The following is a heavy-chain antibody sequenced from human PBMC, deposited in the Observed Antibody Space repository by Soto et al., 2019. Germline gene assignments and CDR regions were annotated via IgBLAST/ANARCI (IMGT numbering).Heavy chain of an antibody. CDR1: GASVSSGDYY. CDR3: VRVHADDSRGYFLDY. V-gene: IGHV4-61*03. Sequence: QVQLQEAGPGLVKPSETLALNCSVSGASVSSGDYYWSWIRQPPGKGLEWIGYIYFSGATSYAPSLKRRVSISIDTSNDRFFLKIKSVTDADTAFYYCVRVHADDSRGYFLDYWGQGLLVSVSS. CDR2: IYFSGAT. J-gene: IGHJ4*02. D-gene: IGHD6-25*01.